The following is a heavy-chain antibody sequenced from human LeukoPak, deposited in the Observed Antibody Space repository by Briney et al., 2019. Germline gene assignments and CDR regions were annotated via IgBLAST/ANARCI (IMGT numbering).Heavy chain of an antibody. CDR1: GGSFSGYY. Sequence: SETLSLTCAVYGGSFSGYYWSWIRQPPGKGLEWIGEINHSGSTNYNPSLKSRVTISVDTSKNQFSLKLSSVTAADTAVYYCARELEKDGHTSVLGYWGQGTLVTVSS. J-gene: IGHJ4*02. D-gene: IGHD1-1*01. V-gene: IGHV4-34*01. CDR3: ARELEKDGHTSVLGY. CDR2: INHSGST.